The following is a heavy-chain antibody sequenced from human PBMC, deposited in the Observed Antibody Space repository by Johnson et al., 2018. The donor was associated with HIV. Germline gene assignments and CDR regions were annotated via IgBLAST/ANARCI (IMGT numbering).Heavy chain of an antibody. CDR1: GFTFHDYG. CDR2: IYSGGST. J-gene: IGHJ3*02. CDR3: ATGSPTVTTNAFDI. Sequence: MQLVESGGGVVQPGRSLRLSCAASGFTFHDYGMSWVRQAPGKGLEWVSVIYSGGSTYYADSVKGRFTISRDNSKNTLYLQMNSLRAEDTAVYYCATGSPTVTTNAFDIWGQGTMVTVSS. D-gene: IGHD4-17*01. V-gene: IGHV3-66*01.